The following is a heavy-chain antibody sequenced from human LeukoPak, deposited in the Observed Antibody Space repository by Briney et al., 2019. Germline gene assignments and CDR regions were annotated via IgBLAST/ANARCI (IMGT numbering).Heavy chain of an antibody. J-gene: IGHJ4*02. D-gene: IGHD3-10*01. CDR3: ARPQVVVLNPFDY. CDR2: IIPILGIA. V-gene: IGHV1-69*02. Sequence: ASVKVSCKASGGTFSSYTISWVRQAPGQGLEWMGRIIPILGIANYAQKFQGRVTITADKSTSTAYMELSSLRSEDTAVYFCARPQVVVLNPFDYWGQGTLVTVSS. CDR1: GGTFSSYT.